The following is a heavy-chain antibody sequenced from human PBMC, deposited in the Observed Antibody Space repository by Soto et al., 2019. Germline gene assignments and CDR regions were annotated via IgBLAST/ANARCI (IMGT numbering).Heavy chain of an antibody. CDR3: ARVGLNHFDYYYYGTEV. J-gene: IGHJ6*04. Sequence: ASVKVSCKASGYTFTSYGISWVRQAPGQGLEWMGWISAYNGNTNYAQKLQGRVTMTTDTSTSTAYMELRSLRSDDTAVYYCARVGLNHFDYYYYGTEVWGKETTVNVSS. V-gene: IGHV1-18*04. CDR2: ISAYNGNT. CDR1: GYTFTSYG. D-gene: IGHD2-21*01.